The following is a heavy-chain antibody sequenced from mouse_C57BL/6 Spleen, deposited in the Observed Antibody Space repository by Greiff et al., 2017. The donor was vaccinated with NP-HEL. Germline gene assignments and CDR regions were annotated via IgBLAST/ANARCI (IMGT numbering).Heavy chain of an antibody. CDR2: INPGSGGT. J-gene: IGHJ2*01. CDR3: ARELYDGYSDY. D-gene: IGHD2-3*01. V-gene: IGHV1-54*01. CDR1: GYAFTNYL. Sequence: QVQLQQSGAELVRPGTSVKVSCKASGYAFTNYLIEWVKQRPGQGLEWIGVINPGSGGTNYNEKFKGKATLTADKSSSTAYMQLSSLTSEDSAVYFCARELYDGYSDYWGQGTTLTVSS.